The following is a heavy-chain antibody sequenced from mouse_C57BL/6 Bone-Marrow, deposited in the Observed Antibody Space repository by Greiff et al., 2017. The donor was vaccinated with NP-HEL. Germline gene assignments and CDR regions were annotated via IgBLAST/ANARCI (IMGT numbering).Heavy chain of an antibody. J-gene: IGHJ2*01. CDR3: ADGYYYFDY. Sequence: ESGAELVKPGASVKLSCKASGYTFTSYWMHWVKQRPGQGLEWIGMIHPNSGSTNYNEKFKSKATLTVDKSSSTAYMQLSSLTSEDSAVYYCADGYYYFDYWGQGTTLTVSS. CDR1: GYTFTSYW. CDR2: IHPNSGST. V-gene: IGHV1-64*01. D-gene: IGHD2-3*01.